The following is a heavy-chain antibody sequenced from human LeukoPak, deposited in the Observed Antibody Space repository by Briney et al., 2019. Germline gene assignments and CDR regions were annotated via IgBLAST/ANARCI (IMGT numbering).Heavy chain of an antibody. CDR3: ARNYGGYDLDAFDI. CDR1: GGSISSYY. CDR2: IYYSGST. D-gene: IGHD5-12*01. Sequence: PSETLSLTCTVSGGSISSYYWSLIRQPPGKGLEWIGYIYYSGSTYYNPSLKSRVTISVDTSKNQFSLKLSSVTAADTAVYYCARNYGGYDLDAFDIWGQGTMVTVSS. J-gene: IGHJ3*02. V-gene: IGHV4-59*06.